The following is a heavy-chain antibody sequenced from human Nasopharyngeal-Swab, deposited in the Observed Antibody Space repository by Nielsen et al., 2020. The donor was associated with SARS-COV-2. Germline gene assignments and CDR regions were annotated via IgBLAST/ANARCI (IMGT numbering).Heavy chain of an antibody. Sequence: GESLKISCAASGFIFSGSAMHWVRQASGKGLEWVGRIGDKDHNYATTYGASMKGRFTISRDDSKNTAFLQMDSLTPEDTALYYCTTDFYFDYWGQGTLVTVSS. CDR2: IGDKDHNYAT. J-gene: IGHJ4*02. V-gene: IGHV3-73*01. CDR3: TTDFYFDY. CDR1: GFIFSGSA.